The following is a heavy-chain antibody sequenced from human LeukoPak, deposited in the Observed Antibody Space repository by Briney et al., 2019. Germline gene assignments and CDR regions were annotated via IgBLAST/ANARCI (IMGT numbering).Heavy chain of an antibody. CDR2: IPYDGSSK. Sequence: GGSLRLSCAASGFTFSSYGMHWVRQAPGKGLEWVAVIPYDGSSKYYADSVKGRFTISRDNSKNTLYLQMNSLRAEDTAVYYCAKDLLRLRQFDYWGQGTLVTVSS. D-gene: IGHD5-12*01. J-gene: IGHJ4*02. CDR3: AKDLLRLRQFDY. CDR1: GFTFSSYG. V-gene: IGHV3-30*18.